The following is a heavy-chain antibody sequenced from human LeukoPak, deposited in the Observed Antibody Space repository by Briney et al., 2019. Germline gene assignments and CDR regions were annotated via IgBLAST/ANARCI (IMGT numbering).Heavy chain of an antibody. CDR2: IRQDGSEK. J-gene: IGHJ5*02. Sequence: GGSLRLSCAVSGFTFTSYWMSWVRQAPGKGLEWVANIRQDGSEKYYVDSVKGRFPISRDNAKKSLYLQMNSLRADDTAVYYCARENVDYDFWSGYPNWFDPWGQGTLVTVSS. V-gene: IGHV3-7*05. D-gene: IGHD3-3*01. CDR1: GFTFTSYW. CDR3: ARENVDYDFWSGYPNWFDP.